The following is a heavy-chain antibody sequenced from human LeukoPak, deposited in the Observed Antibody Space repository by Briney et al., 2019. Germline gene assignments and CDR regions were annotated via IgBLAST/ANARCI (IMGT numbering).Heavy chain of an antibody. CDR1: GFTSSSYA. CDR3: AKGSYYDSSGSFYFDY. Sequence: GGSLRLSCAASGFTSSSYAMSWVRQAPGNGLEWVSGISGSGDNTYYADSVKGRFTISRDNSKNTLYVQVNSLGTEDTAAYYCAKGSYYDSSGSFYFDYWGQGTLVTVSS. J-gene: IGHJ4*02. V-gene: IGHV3-23*01. CDR2: ISGSGDNT. D-gene: IGHD3-22*01.